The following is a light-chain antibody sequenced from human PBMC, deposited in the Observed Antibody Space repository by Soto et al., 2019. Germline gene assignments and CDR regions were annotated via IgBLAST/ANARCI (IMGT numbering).Light chain of an antibody. CDR3: QQRSNWPPEVT. Sequence: EIVLTQSPDTLSLSPGERATLSCRASQSVSSSLARYQQKPGQAPRLLIYDASKRATGIPARFSGSGSGTDFTLTISSLEPEDFAVYYCQQRSNWPPEVTFGPGTKVDIK. CDR1: QSVSSS. V-gene: IGKV3-11*01. CDR2: DAS. J-gene: IGKJ3*01.